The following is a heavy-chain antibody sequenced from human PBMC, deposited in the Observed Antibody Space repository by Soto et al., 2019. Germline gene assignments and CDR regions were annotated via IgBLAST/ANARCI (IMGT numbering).Heavy chain of an antibody. CDR3: ARETLRDAIDI. J-gene: IGHJ3*02. V-gene: IGHV3-48*03. Sequence: GGPLRLSCVTSGFDFRSYEMNWVRQAPGKGLEWVSNIRANDESIYYADSVKGRVSGSRDNAKNSLFLEMNSLRVDDTAVYYCARETLRDAIDIWGQGTMVTVSS. CDR1: GFDFRSYE. CDR2: IRANDESI.